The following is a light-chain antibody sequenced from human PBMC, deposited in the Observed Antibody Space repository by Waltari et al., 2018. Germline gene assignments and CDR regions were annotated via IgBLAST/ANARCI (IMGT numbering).Light chain of an antibody. CDR3: QHYESLPVT. CDR2: HAS. Sequence: CSARQSISKYLDWYQQKPGQAPRLLIYHASSRAADIPDRFSGSGSGTDFSLSISRLEPEDFAVYYCQHYESLPVTFGQGTKVEIK. V-gene: IGKV3-20*01. J-gene: IGKJ1*01. CDR1: QSISKY.